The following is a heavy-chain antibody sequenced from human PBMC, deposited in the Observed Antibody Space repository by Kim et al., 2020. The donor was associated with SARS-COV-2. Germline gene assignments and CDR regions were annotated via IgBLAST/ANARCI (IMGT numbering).Heavy chain of an antibody. V-gene: IGHV1-58*01. Sequence: SVKVSCKASGFTFTSSAVQWVRQARGQRLEWIGWIVVGSGNTNYAQKFQERVTITRDLSTSTAYMELSSLRSEDTAVSYCAAASSGSPSPRSAFDIWGQGTMVTVSS. CDR2: IVVGSGNT. CDR3: AAASSGSPSPRSAFDI. J-gene: IGHJ3*02. D-gene: IGHD1-26*01. CDR1: GFTFTSSA.